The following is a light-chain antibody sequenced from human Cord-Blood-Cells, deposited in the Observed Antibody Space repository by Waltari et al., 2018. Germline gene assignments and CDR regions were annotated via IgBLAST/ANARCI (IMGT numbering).Light chain of an antibody. CDR2: WAS. V-gene: IGKV4-1*01. CDR3: QQYYSTPWT. J-gene: IGKJ1*01. Sequence: DIVMTQSPDSLAVSLGERATINCKSSQSVLYSSNNKHYLAWYQQKPGHPPKLLIYWASTRESGVPDRFSGSGFGTDFTLTISSLQAEDVAVYYCQQYYSTPWTFGQGTKVEIK. CDR1: QSVLYSSNNKHY.